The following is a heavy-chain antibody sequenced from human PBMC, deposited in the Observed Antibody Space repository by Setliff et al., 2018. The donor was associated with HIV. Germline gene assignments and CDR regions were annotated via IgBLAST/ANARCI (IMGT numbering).Heavy chain of an antibody. V-gene: IGHV4-59*01. CDR2: IYYSGST. CDR1: GFTFSSYA. CDR3: ARDSPFSGPMDV. D-gene: IGHD3-10*01. Sequence: SETLSLSCAASGFTFSSYAMSWIRQPPGKGLEWIGYIYYSGSTNYNPSLKSRVTISVDTSKNQFSLKLSSVTAADTAVYYCARDSPFSGPMDVWGKGTTVTVSS. J-gene: IGHJ6*03.